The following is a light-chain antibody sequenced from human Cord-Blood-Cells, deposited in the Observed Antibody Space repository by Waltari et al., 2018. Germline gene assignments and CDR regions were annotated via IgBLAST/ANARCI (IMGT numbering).Light chain of an antibody. CDR2: YKQDSDK. J-gene: IGLJ3*02. CDR1: RGINAGTYR. V-gene: IGLV5-45*02. Sequence: QAVLTQPSSHSASPGAPASLPSTLRRGINAGTYRIYWYQQKPGSPPQHLLRYKQDSDKQQGSGVPGRFSGSKDGSANAGILLISGLQSEDEADYDCMIWHISAWVFGGGTKLTVL. CDR3: MIWHISAWV.